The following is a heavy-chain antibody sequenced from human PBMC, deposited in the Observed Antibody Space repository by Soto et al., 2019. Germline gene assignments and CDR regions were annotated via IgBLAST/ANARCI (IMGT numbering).Heavy chain of an antibody. CDR1: GYSFTSYW. D-gene: IGHD6-6*01. Sequence: LGESLKISCKGSGYSFTSYWIGWVRQMPGKSLEWMGIIYPGDSDTRYSPSFQGQVTISADKSISTAYLQWSSLKASDTAMYYCARHGIAARATDAFDIWGQGTMVTVSS. CDR2: IYPGDSDT. CDR3: ARHGIAARATDAFDI. V-gene: IGHV5-51*01. J-gene: IGHJ3*02.